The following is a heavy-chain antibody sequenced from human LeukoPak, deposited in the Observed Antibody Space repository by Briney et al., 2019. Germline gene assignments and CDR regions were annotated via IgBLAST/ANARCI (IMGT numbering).Heavy chain of an antibody. D-gene: IGHD2-2*01. CDR3: ARDTGPLGYWSSTSCYSFDY. J-gene: IGHJ4*02. V-gene: IGHV1-46*01. CDR2: INPSGGST. Sequence: ASVKVSCKASGYTFTSYYMHWVRQAPGQGLEWMGIINPSGGSTSYAQKFQGRVTMTRDMSTSTVYMELSSLRSEDTAVYYCARDTGPLGYWSSTSCYSFDYWGQGTLVTVSS. CDR1: GYTFTSYY.